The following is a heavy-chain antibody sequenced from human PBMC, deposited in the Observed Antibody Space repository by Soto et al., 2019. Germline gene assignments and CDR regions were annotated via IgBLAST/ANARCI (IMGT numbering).Heavy chain of an antibody. Sequence: VQHGQSGAEVKKPGASVKVSCKTSGYTFTSYAIHWVRQAPGQRPEWMGWINAGNGNTKYSQKFQGRVTITRDTSASTAYMEVSGLRFEDTAVYYCARGSEPAYSSWYVNGDYWGQGTLVTVSS. J-gene: IGHJ4*02. D-gene: IGHD6-13*01. CDR3: ARGSEPAYSSWYVNGDY. CDR2: INAGNGNT. V-gene: IGHV1-3*01. CDR1: GYTFTSYA.